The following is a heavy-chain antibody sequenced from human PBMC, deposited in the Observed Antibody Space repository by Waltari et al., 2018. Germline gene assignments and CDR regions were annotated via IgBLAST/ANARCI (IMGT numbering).Heavy chain of an antibody. V-gene: IGHV3-30*02. CDR2: LSNDDTKK. CDR1: GFSVRTNA. CDR3: LRGADYGFYY. J-gene: IGHJ4*02. D-gene: IGHD4-17*01. Sequence: QAQVAESGGGVVQPGGSLRLSCTGSGFSVRTNAMDWVRQAPGKGLEWLAFLSNDDTKKYYADSVEGRFTISRDTSRNTVYLEMNSLRPDDTAVYYCLRGADYGFYYWGQGTLVTVSS.